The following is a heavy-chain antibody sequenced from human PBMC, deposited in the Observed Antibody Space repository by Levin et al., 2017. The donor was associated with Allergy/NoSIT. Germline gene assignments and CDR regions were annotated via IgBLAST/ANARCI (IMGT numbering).Heavy chain of an antibody. D-gene: IGHD5-24*01. CDR3: AKDFGRMGDGYNSGSDAFDI. V-gene: IGHV3-23*01. J-gene: IGHJ3*02. Sequence: PGGSLRLSCAASGFTFSSYAMSWVRQAPGKGLEWVSAISGSGGSTYYADSVKGRFTISRDNSKNTLYLQMNSLRAEDTAVYYCAKDFGRMGDGYNSGSDAFDIWGQGTMVTVSS. CDR1: GFTFSSYA. CDR2: ISGSGGST.